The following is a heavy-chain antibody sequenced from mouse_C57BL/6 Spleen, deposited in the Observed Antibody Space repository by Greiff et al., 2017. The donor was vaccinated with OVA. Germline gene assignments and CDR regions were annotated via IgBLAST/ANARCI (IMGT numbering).Heavy chain of an antibody. CDR3: ARRGTTVVAKGYFDV. J-gene: IGHJ1*03. Sequence: QVQLQQPGAELVMPGASVKLSCKASGYTFTSYWMHWVKQRPGQGLEWIGEIDPSDSYTNYNQKFKGKSTLTVDKSYSTAYMQLSSLTSEDSAVYYCARRGTTVVAKGYFDVWGTGTTVTVSS. V-gene: IGHV1-69*01. D-gene: IGHD1-1*01. CDR1: GYTFTSYW. CDR2: IDPSDSYT.